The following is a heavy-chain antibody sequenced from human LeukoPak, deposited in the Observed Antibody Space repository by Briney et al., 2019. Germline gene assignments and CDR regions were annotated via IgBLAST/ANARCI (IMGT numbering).Heavy chain of an antibody. CDR3: ARNNSGSGWFDP. V-gene: IGHV4-4*07. Sequence: SETLSLTCTVSGGSISSYYWTWIRQPAGKGLEYLGRIHASGNTYHNPSLNSRVAISVDTSKNQFSLKLSSVTAADTAVYYCARNNSGSGWFDPWGQGTLVTVSS. CDR1: GGSISSYY. J-gene: IGHJ5*02. D-gene: IGHD6-19*01. CDR2: IHASGNT.